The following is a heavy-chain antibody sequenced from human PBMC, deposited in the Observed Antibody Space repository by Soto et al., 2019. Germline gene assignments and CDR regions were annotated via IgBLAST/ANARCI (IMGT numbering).Heavy chain of an antibody. CDR3: ARGLMLRYTDWLDP. V-gene: IGHV4-61*01. D-gene: IGHD3-9*01. CDR2: IYNSEST. CDR1: GGSVSSGSYY. Sequence: SETLSLTCTVSGGSVSSGSYYWSWIRQPPGKGLEWIGYIYNSESTNYNPSLKSRVTISVDTSKNQFSLKLSSVTAADTAVYYCARGLMLRYTDWLDPWGQGTLVTVS. J-gene: IGHJ5*02.